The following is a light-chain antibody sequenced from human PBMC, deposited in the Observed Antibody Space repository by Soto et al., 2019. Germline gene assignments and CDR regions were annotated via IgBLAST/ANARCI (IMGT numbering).Light chain of an antibody. Sequence: DIQMTQSPSSLSASVGDRVTITCRASQGLSNYLAWYQQKPGKVPKLLIYAASTLQSGVPSRFSGSGSGTAFTLTIISLQPEDVATYYCQKYNSALLLTFGGGTKVETK. CDR1: QGLSNY. CDR2: AAS. CDR3: QKYNSALLLT. J-gene: IGKJ4*01. V-gene: IGKV1-27*01.